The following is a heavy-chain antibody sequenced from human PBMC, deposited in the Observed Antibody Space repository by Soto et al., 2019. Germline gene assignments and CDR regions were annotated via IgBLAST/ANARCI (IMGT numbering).Heavy chain of an antibody. V-gene: IGHV4-4*02. CDR2: INHSKGT. J-gene: IGHJ5*02. Sequence: QVQLQESGPGLVKPSDTLSLTCVVSRGSIVTSNWWNWVRQSQGKGLEWIGEINHSKGTNYKPSLTSRLTMSIDKSQNQFSRRLTSETAAGRAIYYCTTWEVGRTRGFGPWGKGLVVTVSP. D-gene: IGHD1-26*01. CDR3: TTWEVGRTRGFGP. CDR1: RGSIVTSNW.